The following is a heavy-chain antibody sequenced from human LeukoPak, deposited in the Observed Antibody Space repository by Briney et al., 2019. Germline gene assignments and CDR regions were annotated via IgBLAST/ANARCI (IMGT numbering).Heavy chain of an antibody. CDR1: GFTFDDYA. J-gene: IGHJ4*02. CDR3: AKDLEWRLAIVFSATYFDY. V-gene: IGHV3-9*01. Sequence: GGSLRLSCAASGFTFDDYAMHWVRQAPGKGLEWVSGISWNSGSIGYADSVKGRFTISRDNAKNSLYLQMNSLRAEDTALYYCAKDLEWRLAIVFSATYFDYWGQGTLVTVSS. D-gene: IGHD6-25*01. CDR2: ISWNSGSI.